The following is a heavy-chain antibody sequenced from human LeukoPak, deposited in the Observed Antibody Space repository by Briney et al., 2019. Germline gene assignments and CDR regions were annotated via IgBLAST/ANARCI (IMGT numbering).Heavy chain of an antibody. D-gene: IGHD4-11*01. CDR2: ISSSGFTL. J-gene: IGHJ6*03. CDR1: GFTCSDYS. Sequence: GGSLRLSCVASGFTCSDYSMNWVRQAPGKGLEWVSYISSSGFTLNYADSVKGRFTISRDNSKNSLYLQMNSLRAEDTAVYYCARGVPKTSYYYYYMDVWGKGTTVTVSS. CDR3: ARGVPKTSYYYYYMDV. V-gene: IGHV3-48*01.